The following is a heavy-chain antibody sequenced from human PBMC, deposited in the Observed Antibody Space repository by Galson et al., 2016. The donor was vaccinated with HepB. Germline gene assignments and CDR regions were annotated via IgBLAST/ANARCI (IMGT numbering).Heavy chain of an antibody. V-gene: IGHV3-11*01. CDR3: ARRQLLSLDP. D-gene: IGHD6-6*01. Sequence: SLRLSCAGSGFTFSDYYMSWVRLPHGKGLEWLSYISGSGHTIYYADSLQGRFTISRDNAKNSLFLEMTSLTVEDTAVYYCARRQLLSLDPWGQGTLVTVS. J-gene: IGHJ5*02. CDR2: ISGSGHTI. CDR1: GFTFSDYY.